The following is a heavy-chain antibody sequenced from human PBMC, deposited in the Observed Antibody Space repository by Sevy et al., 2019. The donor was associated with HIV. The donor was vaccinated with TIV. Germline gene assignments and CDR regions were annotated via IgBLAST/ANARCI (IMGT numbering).Heavy chain of an antibody. D-gene: IGHD3-16*01. CDR3: AKLGEWLIMHSYYYGKVV. CDR1: GFIFSNYG. Sequence: GGSLRLSCAASGFIFSNYGMEWVRQAPGKGLEWVAVISFDGSNKYYAESVKGRFTISREKSKNTVYLQRNSQRTEDTAMDNCAKLGEWLIMHSYYYGKVVWGQGTTVTGS. CDR2: ISFDGSNK. V-gene: IGHV3-30*18. J-gene: IGHJ6*02.